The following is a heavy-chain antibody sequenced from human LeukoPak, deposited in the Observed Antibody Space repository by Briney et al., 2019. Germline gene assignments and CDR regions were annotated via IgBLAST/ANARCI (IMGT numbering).Heavy chain of an antibody. CDR3: AKIRCSSTSCAIPPAEFFQH. Sequence: GGSLRLSCAASGFTFSTYAMSWVRQAAGKGLEWVSAISGSGGSTYYADSVKGRFTNSRDNSKNTLYLQMNSLRAEDTAVYYCAKIRCSSTSCAIPPAEFFQHWGQGPLVNVS. J-gene: IGHJ1*01. CDR1: GFTFSTYA. CDR2: ISGSGGST. D-gene: IGHD2-2*01. V-gene: IGHV3-23*01.